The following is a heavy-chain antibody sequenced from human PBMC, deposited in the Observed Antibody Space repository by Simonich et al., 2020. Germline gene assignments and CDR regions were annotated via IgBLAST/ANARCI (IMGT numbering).Heavy chain of an antibody. V-gene: IGHV1-8*03. CDR3: ARTYSGSYYYFDY. Sequence: QVQLVQSGAEVKKPGASVKVSCKASGYTFTSYDINWVRQATGQGLEGIGWTNPNSGNTGYAQKFQGRVTITRNTSISTAYMELSSLRSEDTAVYYCARTYSGSYYYFDYWGQGTLVTVSS. J-gene: IGHJ4*02. CDR2: TNPNSGNT. D-gene: IGHD1-26*01. CDR1: GYTFTSYD.